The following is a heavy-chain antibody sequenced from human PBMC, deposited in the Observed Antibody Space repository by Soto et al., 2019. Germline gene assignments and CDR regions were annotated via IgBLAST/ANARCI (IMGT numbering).Heavy chain of an antibody. V-gene: IGHV4-39*01. Sequence: QLQLQESGPGLVKPSETLSLTCTVSGGSISSSSYYWGWIRQPPGKGLEWIGSIYYSGSTYYNPSLKSRVTISVDTSKNQFSLKLSSVTAADTAVYYCASKKALRGTNWFDPWGQGTLVTVSS. CDR3: ASKKALRGTNWFDP. D-gene: IGHD1-26*01. CDR1: GGSISSSSYY. J-gene: IGHJ5*02. CDR2: IYYSGST.